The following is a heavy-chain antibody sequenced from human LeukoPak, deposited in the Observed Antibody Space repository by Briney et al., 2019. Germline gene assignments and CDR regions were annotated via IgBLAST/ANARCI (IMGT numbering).Heavy chain of an antibody. Sequence: PSETLSLTCTVSGGSISSYYWGWIRQPPGKGLEWIGSIYYSGSTYYNPSLKSRVTISVDTSKNQFSLKLSSVTAADTAVYYCARHWRYYFDYWGQGTLVTVSS. CDR1: GGSISSYY. D-gene: IGHD3-3*01. J-gene: IGHJ4*02. V-gene: IGHV4-39*01. CDR2: IYYSGST. CDR3: ARHWRYYFDY.